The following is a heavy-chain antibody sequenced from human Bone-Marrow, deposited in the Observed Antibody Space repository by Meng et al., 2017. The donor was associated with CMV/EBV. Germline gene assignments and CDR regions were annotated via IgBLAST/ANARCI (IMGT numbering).Heavy chain of an antibody. CDR1: GYSFTSYW. CDR2: IKPGDSDT. CDR3: SRRTGGVGYCSSTSCSGAFDI. Sequence: GESLKISCRVSGYSFTSYWIGWVRQMPGKGLEWMGIIKPGDSDTRYSPSFQGQVTISADKSISTAYLQWSSLKASDTAMYYCSRRTGGVGYCSSTSCSGAFDIWGQGTMVTVSS. J-gene: IGHJ3*02. V-gene: IGHV5-51*01. D-gene: IGHD2-2*01.